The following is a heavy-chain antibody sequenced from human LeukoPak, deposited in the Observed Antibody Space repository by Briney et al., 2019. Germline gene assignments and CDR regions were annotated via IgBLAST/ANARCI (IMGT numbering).Heavy chain of an antibody. CDR1: GFTFSSYS. CDR3: ARGEKSYYESSGPEVGY. J-gene: IGHJ4*02. CDR2: ISSSSSYI. V-gene: IGHV3-21*01. D-gene: IGHD3-22*01. Sequence: GGSLRLSCAASGFTFSSYSMNWVRQAPGKGLEWVSSISSSSSYIYYADSVKGRFTISRDNAKNSLYLQMNSLRAEDTAVYYCARGEKSYYESSGPEVGYWGKGPLVTVSS.